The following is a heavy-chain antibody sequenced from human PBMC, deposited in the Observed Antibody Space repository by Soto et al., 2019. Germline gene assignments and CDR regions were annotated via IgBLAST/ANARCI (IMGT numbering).Heavy chain of an antibody. Sequence: SCSVSLFICSSYAIHWVRQAPGKGLEYVASISSEGASTYYADSVKGRFIISRDNSKNTLYLQMSSLRVEDTAVYYCVKDRYVDYWGQGILVTVSS. CDR1: LFICSSYA. CDR2: ISSEGAST. V-gene: IGHV3-64D*06. J-gene: IGHJ4*02. CDR3: VKDRYVDY.